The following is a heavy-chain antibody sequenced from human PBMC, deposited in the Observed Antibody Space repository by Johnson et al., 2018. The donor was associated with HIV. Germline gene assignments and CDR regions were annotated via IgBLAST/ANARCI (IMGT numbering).Heavy chain of an antibody. D-gene: IGHD5-18*01. Sequence: QVQLVESGGGLVQPGGSLRLSCAASGFTFSSYAMHWVRQAPGKGLEWVAVISYDGSNKYYADSVQGRFTISRDNSKNTLDLQMNSLRAEDTAVYYCARAYSYGVFDIWGQGTMVTVSS. CDR2: ISYDGSNK. V-gene: IGHV3-30-3*01. J-gene: IGHJ3*02. CDR1: GFTFSSYA. CDR3: ARAYSYGVFDI.